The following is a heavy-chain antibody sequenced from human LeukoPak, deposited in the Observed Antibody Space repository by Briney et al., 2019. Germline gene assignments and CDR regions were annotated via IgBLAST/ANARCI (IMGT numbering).Heavy chain of an antibody. J-gene: IGHJ5*02. CDR1: GYTFTGYY. CDR3: ARDRYDFWSGYPTNNWFDP. D-gene: IGHD3-3*01. Sequence: ASVKVSCKASGYTFTGYYMHWVRQAPGQGLEWMGWINPNSGGTNYAQKFQGRVTMTRDTSISTAYMELSRLRSDDTAVYYCARDRYDFWSGYPTNNWFDPWGQGTLVTDSS. CDR2: INPNSGGT. V-gene: IGHV1-2*02.